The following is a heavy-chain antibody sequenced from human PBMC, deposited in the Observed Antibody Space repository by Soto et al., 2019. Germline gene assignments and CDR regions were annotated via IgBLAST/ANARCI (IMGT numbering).Heavy chain of an antibody. V-gene: IGHV1-69*12. Sequence: QVQLVQSGAEVKKPGASVKVSCKASGGTFSIYAISWVRQAPGKGIEWMGGIIPIFGTANYAQKFQGRVTITADESTSTAYMELSSRRSEDTAVYYCARAGGQQNNWFDPWGQGTLVTVSS. CDR1: GGTFSIYA. J-gene: IGHJ5*02. CDR3: ARAGGQQNNWFDP. D-gene: IGHD3-16*01. CDR2: IIPIFGTA.